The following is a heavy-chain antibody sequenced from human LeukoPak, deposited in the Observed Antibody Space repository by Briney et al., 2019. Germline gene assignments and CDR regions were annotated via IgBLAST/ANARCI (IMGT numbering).Heavy chain of an antibody. CDR3: ARPAAPSAWFDP. J-gene: IGHJ5*02. V-gene: IGHV4-39*01. CDR2: ICYSGST. CDR1: GGSISSSSYY. Sequence: PSETLSLTCTVSGGSISSSSYYWGWIRQPPGKGLEWIGSICYSGSTYYNPSLKSRVTISVDTSKNQFSLKLSSVTAADTAVYYCARPAAPSAWFDPWGQGTLVTVSS. D-gene: IGHD6-6*01.